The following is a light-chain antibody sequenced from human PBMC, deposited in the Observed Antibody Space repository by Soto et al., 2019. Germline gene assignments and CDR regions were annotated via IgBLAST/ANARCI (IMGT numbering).Light chain of an antibody. CDR3: SSYTSSTTVV. CDR1: SSDVGGYKY. CDR2: EVS. J-gene: IGLJ2*01. V-gene: IGLV2-14*01. Sequence: QPVLTQPASVPGSPGQSITISCTGTSSDVGGYKYVSWYQQHPGKAPKLMIYEVSNRPSGVSHRFSGSKSGNTASLTISGLQAEDEADYYCSSYTSSTTVVFGGGTKLTVL.